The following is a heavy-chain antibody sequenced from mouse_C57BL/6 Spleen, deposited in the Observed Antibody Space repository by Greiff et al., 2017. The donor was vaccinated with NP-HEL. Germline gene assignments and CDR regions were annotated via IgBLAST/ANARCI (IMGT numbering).Heavy chain of an antibody. V-gene: IGHV1-82*01. Sequence: QVQLQQSGPELVKPGASVKISCKASGYAFSSSWMNWVKQRPGKGLEWIGRIYPGDGDTNYNGKFKGKATLTADKSSSTAYMQLSSLTSEDSAVYFCAGRYYDYGYAMDYWGQGTSVTVSS. CDR3: AGRYYDYGYAMDY. CDR1: GYAFSSSW. CDR2: IYPGDGDT. J-gene: IGHJ4*01. D-gene: IGHD2-4*01.